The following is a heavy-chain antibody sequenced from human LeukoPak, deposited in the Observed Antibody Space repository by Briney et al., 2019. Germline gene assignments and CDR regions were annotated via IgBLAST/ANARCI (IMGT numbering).Heavy chain of an antibody. CDR2: IIPIFGTA. CDR1: GGTFSSYA. J-gene: IGHJ5*02. Sequence: SVKVSCKASGGTFSSYAISWVRQAPGQGLERMGGIIPIFGTANYAQKFQGRVTITADKSTSTAYMELSSLRSEDTAVYYCAREKWEYYYGSGEGFDPWGQGTLVTVSS. D-gene: IGHD3-10*01. CDR3: AREKWEYYYGSGEGFDP. V-gene: IGHV1-69*06.